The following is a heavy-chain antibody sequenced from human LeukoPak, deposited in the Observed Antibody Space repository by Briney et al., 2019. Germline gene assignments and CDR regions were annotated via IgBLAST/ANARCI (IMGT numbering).Heavy chain of an antibody. Sequence: SETPSLTRTVSGGSISSSSYYWGWIRQPPGRGLEWIGSIYYSGSTYYNPSLKSRVTISVDTSKNQFSLKLSSVPAADTAVYYCARSSSGWPSDYYFDYWGQGTLVTVSS. V-gene: IGHV4-39*01. D-gene: IGHD6-19*01. J-gene: IGHJ4*02. CDR3: ARSSSGWPSDYYFDY. CDR1: GGSISSSSYY. CDR2: IYYSGST.